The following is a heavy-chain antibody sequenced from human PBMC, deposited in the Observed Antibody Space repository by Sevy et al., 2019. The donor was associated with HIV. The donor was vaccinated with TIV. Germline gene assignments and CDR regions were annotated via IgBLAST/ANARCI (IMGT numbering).Heavy chain of an antibody. CDR1: GFTFSSYS. V-gene: IGHV3-21*01. CDR2: ISSSSSYI. CDR3: ARDRGIPSSSWGVGGF. D-gene: IGHD6-13*01. Sequence: GGSLRLSCAASGFTFSSYSMNWVRQAPGKGLEWVSSISSSSSYIYYADSVKDRFTISRDNAKNSLYLQMNSLRAEDTAVYYCARDRGIPSSSWGVGGFWGQGTLVTVSS. J-gene: IGHJ4*02.